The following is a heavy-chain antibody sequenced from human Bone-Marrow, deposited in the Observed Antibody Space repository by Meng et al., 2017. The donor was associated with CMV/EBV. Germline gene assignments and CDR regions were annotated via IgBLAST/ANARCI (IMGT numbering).Heavy chain of an antibody. CDR1: GGTFSSYA. CDR3: ARSYGDYVGGDY. Sequence: ASVKVSCKASGGTFSSYAISWVRQAPGQGLEWMGWISAYNGNTNYAQKLQGRVTMTTDTSTSTAYMELRSLRSDDTAVYYCARSYGDYVGGDYWGQGTLVTVSS. V-gene: IGHV1-18*01. CDR2: ISAYNGNT. D-gene: IGHD4-17*01. J-gene: IGHJ4*02.